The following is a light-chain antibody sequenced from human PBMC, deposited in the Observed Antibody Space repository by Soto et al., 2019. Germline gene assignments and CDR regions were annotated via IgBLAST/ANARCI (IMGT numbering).Light chain of an antibody. J-gene: IGKJ2*01. CDR3: QQYVTSPPMYT. CDR1: QTVSDSY. CDR2: ATS. Sequence: ENVLTQSPGTLSLSPGERATLSCRASQTVSDSYFAWYQQKPGQTPRLLIYATSGRATGIPDRFSGSGSGTDFTLTISRVEPEDFAVYCCQQYVTSPPMYTFGQGTKLEIK. V-gene: IGKV3-20*01.